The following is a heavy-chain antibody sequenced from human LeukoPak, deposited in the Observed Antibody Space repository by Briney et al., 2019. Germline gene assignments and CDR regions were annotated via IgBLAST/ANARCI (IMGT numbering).Heavy chain of an antibody. CDR1: GYTFTSYG. CDR3: ARDLDIVVVAAALRHYGLDV. D-gene: IGHD2-15*01. CDR2: ISPFNGNT. V-gene: IGHV1-18*01. J-gene: IGHJ6*02. Sequence: ASVKVSCKASGYTFTSYGISWVRQAPGQGLEWMGWISPFNGNTNYAQKLQGRVTMTTDTSTSTVCMELRSLRSDDTAVYYCARDLDIVVVAAALRHYGLDVWGQGTTVTVSS.